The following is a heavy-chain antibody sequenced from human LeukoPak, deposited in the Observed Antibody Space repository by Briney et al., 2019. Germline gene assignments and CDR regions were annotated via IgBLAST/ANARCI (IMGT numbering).Heavy chain of an antibody. Sequence: RASVKVSCKASGGTFSSYAISWVRQAPGQGLEWMGGIIPIFGTANYAQKFQGRVTMTRDMSTTTDYMELSSLRSEDTAVYYCARDNSVGDIAWWFDPWGQGTLVTVSS. CDR3: ARDNSVGDIAWWFDP. D-gene: IGHD3-16*02. J-gene: IGHJ5*02. CDR2: IIPIFGTA. CDR1: GGTFSSYA. V-gene: IGHV1-69*05.